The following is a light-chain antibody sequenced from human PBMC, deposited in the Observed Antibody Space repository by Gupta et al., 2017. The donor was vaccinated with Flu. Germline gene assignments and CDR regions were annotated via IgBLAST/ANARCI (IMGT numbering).Light chain of an antibody. Sequence: DIQMTQSPSYLSASIGDIVTMTCRASQTIKNSLNWYQQKPGRAPQLLIYGASRLQTDVSSRFSGRESGTDFTLTIRGLQHDDVATYFCQHTHNTPYTFGQGTKVDIK. J-gene: IGKJ2*01. V-gene: IGKV1-39*01. CDR2: GAS. CDR3: QHTHNTPYT. CDR1: QTIKNS.